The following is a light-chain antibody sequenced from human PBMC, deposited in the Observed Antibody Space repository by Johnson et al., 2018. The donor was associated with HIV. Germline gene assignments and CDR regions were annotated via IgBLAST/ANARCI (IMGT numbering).Light chain of an antibody. CDR3: GTWDSSLSADV. CDR2: DTD. V-gene: IGLV1-51*01. J-gene: IGLJ1*01. CDR1: SSNIGNNS. Sequence: QSVLTQPPSVSAAPGQTVTIPCSGNSSNIGNNSVSWCQRLPGTAPKLLIHDTDERPPGIPDRFSGSKSGTSATLGITRLQTGDEANYYCGTWDSSLSADVFGTGTKVTVL.